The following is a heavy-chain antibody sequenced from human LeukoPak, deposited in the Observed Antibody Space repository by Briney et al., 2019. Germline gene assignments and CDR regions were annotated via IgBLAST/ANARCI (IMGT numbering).Heavy chain of an antibody. CDR2: VSGYDGRT. J-gene: IGHJ3*02. CDR1: GYTFPSYG. CDR3: ARDYYNDYEDTFDI. D-gene: IGHD4-11*01. V-gene: IGHV1-18*01. Sequence: ASVKVSCKASGYTFPSYGISWVRQAPGQGLEWMGWVSGYDGRTNYAQNLKGRVTVTAETSTSTVYMELGSLRSDDTAMYYCARDYYNDYEDTFDIWGQGTMVTVSS.